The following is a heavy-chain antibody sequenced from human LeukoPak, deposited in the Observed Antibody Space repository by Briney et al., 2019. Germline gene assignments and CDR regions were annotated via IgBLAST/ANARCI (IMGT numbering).Heavy chain of an antibody. D-gene: IGHD3-16*02. CDR3: ARHIGGGIEDMDV. V-gene: IGHV4-59*08. CDR1: GGSIGTYY. CDR2: IYVTGN. Sequence: NPSETLPLTCTVSGGSIGTYYWSWVRQSPGKGLEWIGYIYVTGNRYNPYLQSRVTISVDTSRNQFFLKMSSVTAADTAVYYCARHIGGGIEDMDVWGKGTKVTVSS. J-gene: IGHJ6*03.